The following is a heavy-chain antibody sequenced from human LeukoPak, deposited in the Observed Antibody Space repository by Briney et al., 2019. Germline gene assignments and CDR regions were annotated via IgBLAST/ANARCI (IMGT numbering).Heavy chain of an antibody. CDR3: Y. J-gene: IGHJ4*02. V-gene: IGHV3-21*06. CDR1: EFTFSHYT. Sequence: GGSLRLSCAASEFTFSHYTMNWVRQAPGKGLEWVSSISASGDYIYYADSVKGRFTISRDNAKNSLFLQINSLRAEDTAVYFDYWGQGTLVTVSS. CDR2: ISASGDYI.